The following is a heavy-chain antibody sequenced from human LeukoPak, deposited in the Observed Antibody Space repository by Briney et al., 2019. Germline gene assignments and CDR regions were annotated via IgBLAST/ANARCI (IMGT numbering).Heavy chain of an antibody. CDR2: INSDGSHT. D-gene: IGHD1-26*01. CDR1: GFTFSNAW. CDR3: ASHSTFVGGATESIDY. Sequence: PGGSLRLSCAASGFTFSNAWMNWVRQAPGKGLVWVSRINSDGSHTDYADSVKGRFTISRDNAKNTLYLQMNSLRAEDTAVYYCASHSTFVGGATESIDYWGQGTLVTVSS. J-gene: IGHJ4*02. V-gene: IGHV3-74*01.